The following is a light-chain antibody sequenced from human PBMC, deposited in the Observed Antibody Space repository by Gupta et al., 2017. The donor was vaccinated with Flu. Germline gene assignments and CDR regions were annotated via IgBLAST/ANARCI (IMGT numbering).Light chain of an antibody. J-gene: IGLJ3*02. V-gene: IGLV2-14*01. Sequence: QSALTQPASVSGSPGQSIPISCTGTNSDIGGFNYVSWHQQHPGKAPKLIIYEVSNRPSGVSSRFSGSKSGNTASLTISGLQAEDEAEYYCSSKRSSGTLRVFGGGTKLTVL. CDR2: EVS. CDR3: SSKRSSGTLRV. CDR1: NSDIGGFNY.